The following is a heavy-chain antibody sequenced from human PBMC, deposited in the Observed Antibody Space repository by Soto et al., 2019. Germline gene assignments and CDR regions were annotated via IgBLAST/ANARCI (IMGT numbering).Heavy chain of an antibody. CDR3: ASHFTGIAALGFDP. CDR1: GYTFTSYG. CDR2: ISAYNGNT. J-gene: IGHJ5*02. Sequence: ASVKVSCKASGYTFTSYGISWVRQAPGQGLEWMGWISAYNGNTNYAQKLQGRVTMTTDTSTSTAYMELRSLRSDDTAVYYCASHFTGIAALGFDPWGQGTLVTVSS. D-gene: IGHD6-13*01. V-gene: IGHV1-18*01.